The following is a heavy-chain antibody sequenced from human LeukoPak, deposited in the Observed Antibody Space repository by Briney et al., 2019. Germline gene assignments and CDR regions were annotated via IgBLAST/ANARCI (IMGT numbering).Heavy chain of an antibody. CDR2: IKGNGDTT. CDR1: GCTFHSYA. Sequence: GGSLRLSCAASGCTFHSYAMHWVRQAPGKGLEWVSLIKGNGDTTYNADSVNGRFTISRDNSKNSLYLEINSLRTEDTALYYCAKDIGSGWSFDYWGQGTLVTVSS. J-gene: IGHJ4*02. D-gene: IGHD6-19*01. V-gene: IGHV3-43*02. CDR3: AKDIGSGWSFDY.